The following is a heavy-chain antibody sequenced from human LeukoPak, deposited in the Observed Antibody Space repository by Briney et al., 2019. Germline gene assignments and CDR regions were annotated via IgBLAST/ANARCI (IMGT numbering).Heavy chain of an antibody. CDR3: AKGDPLYYFDY. V-gene: IGHV3-23*01. Sequence: PGGSLRLSCAASGFTFSNYAMSWVRQAPGKGLEWVSAISGSGSSTDYADSVRDRFTISRDNSKNTLYLQMNSLRAEDTAVYYCAKGDPLYYFDYWGHRTPVTVSS. CDR1: GFTFSNYA. J-gene: IGHJ4*01. CDR2: ISGSGSST.